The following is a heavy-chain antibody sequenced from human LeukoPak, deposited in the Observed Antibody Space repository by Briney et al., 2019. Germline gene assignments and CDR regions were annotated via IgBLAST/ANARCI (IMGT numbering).Heavy chain of an antibody. CDR3: AKDRLYSSGWYGEFDY. Sequence: PGGSLRLSCAASGFTFSSYGMSWVRQAPGKGLEWVSAISGSGGSTYYADSVRGRFTISRDNSKNTVYLQMNSLRVEDTAVYYCAKDRLYSSGWYGEFDYWGQGTLVTVSS. D-gene: IGHD6-19*01. V-gene: IGHV3-23*01. CDR2: ISGSGGST. J-gene: IGHJ4*02. CDR1: GFTFSSYG.